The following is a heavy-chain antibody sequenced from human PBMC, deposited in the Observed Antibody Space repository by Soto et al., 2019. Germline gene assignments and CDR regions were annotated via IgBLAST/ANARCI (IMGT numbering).Heavy chain of an antibody. CDR3: ERASPGICGGEPCYRQDRWFEL. V-gene: IGHV1-69*01. J-gene: IGHJ5*02. CDR2: IIPIFGTP. D-gene: IGHD2-21*01. Sequence: QGQLVQSGDEVRKPGSSVKVSCKASGGPFRNFGVTWVRQAPGQGLEWMGAIIPIFGTPKYAQKFQGRVTITADESTGTTYLEVGNLRFADTAVYYCERASPGICGGEPCYRQDRWFELWGQGTLVTVSS. CDR1: GGPFRNFG.